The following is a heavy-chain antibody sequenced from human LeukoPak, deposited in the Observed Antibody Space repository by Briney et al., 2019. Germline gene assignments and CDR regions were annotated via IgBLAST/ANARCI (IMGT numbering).Heavy chain of an antibody. V-gene: IGHV4-34*01. J-gene: IGHJ4*02. CDR1: GGSFSGYY. CDR2: INHSGTT. D-gene: IGHD3/OR15-3a*01. CDR3: ARGGLANYFDY. Sequence: SETLSLTCVVYGGSFSGYYWSWIRQPPGKGRGGIGEINHSGTTNYNPSLKSRVTISVDTSKNQVSLKLTSVTAADTAVYYCARGGLANYFDYWGQGTLVPVSS.